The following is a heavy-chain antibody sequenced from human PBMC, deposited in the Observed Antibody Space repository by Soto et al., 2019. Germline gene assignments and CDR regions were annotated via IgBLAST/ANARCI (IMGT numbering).Heavy chain of an antibody. J-gene: IGHJ4*02. CDR2: IYHSGST. CDR1: GGSISSGGYS. Sequence: PSETLSLTCAVSGGSISSGGYSWSWIRQPPGKGLEWIGYIYHSGSTYYNPSLKSRVTISVDRSKNQFSLKLSSVTAADTAVYYCAREVSDYYDSSGYYYFSGSTTIDYWVQGTLVTVSS. D-gene: IGHD3-22*01. V-gene: IGHV4-30-2*01. CDR3: AREVSDYYDSSGYYYFSGSTTIDY.